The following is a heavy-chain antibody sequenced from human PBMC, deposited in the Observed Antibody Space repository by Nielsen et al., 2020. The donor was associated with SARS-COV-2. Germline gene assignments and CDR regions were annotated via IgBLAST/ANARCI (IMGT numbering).Heavy chain of an antibody. V-gene: IGHV3-30*03. Sequence: GESLKISCAASGFTFSSYGMHWVRQAPGKGLEWVAVISYDGSNKYYADSVKGRFTISRDNSKNTLYLQMNSLRAEDTAVYYCARDTAAAGLDYWGQGTLVTVSS. CDR3: ARDTAAAGLDY. J-gene: IGHJ4*02. D-gene: IGHD6-13*01. CDR2: ISYDGSNK. CDR1: GFTFSSYG.